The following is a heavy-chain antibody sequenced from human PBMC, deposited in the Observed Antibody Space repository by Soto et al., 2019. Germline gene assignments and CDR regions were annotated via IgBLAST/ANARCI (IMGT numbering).Heavy chain of an antibody. CDR1: GGSFSGYY. Sequence: SETLSLTCAVYGGSFSGYYWSWIRQPPGKGLEWIGEINHSGSTNYNPSLKSRVTISVDTSKNQFSLKLSSVTAADTAVYYCARELSCSGGSCYGGASDYWGQGTLVTVSS. CDR3: ARELSCSGGSCYGGASDY. J-gene: IGHJ4*02. CDR2: INHSGST. V-gene: IGHV4-34*01. D-gene: IGHD2-15*01.